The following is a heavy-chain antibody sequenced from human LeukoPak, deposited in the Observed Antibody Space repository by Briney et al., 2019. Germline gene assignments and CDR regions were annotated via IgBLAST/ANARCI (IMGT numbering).Heavy chain of an antibody. V-gene: IGHV1-18*04. CDR3: AGRGYSYGLAFFDY. J-gene: IGHJ4*02. Sequence: ASVKVSCKASGYTFTSYGISWVRQAPGQGLEWMGWISAYNGNTNYAQKLQGRVTMTTDTSTSTAYMELRSLRSDDTAVYYCAGRGYSYGLAFFDYWGQGTLVTVSS. CDR1: GYTFTSYG. CDR2: ISAYNGNT. D-gene: IGHD5-18*01.